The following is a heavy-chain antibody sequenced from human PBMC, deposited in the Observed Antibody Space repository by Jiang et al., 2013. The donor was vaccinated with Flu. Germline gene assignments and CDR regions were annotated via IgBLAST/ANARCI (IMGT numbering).Heavy chain of an antibody. CDR1: GGSINSYY. V-gene: IGHV4-59*08. D-gene: IGHD3-22*01. CDR3: ARHGHSDSSGYYPFEY. CDR2: IFYSGST. Sequence: LLKPSETLSLTCTVSGGSINSYYWSWIRQPPGKGLEYIGYIFYSGSTNYNPSLKSRVTISVDTSKNQFSLKFEFCDPPQTRAVYYCARHGHSDSSGYYPFEYWGQGPWSPSPQ. J-gene: IGHJ4*02.